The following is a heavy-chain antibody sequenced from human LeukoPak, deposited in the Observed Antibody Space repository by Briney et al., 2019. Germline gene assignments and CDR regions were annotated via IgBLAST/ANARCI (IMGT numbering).Heavy chain of an antibody. V-gene: IGHV1-2*02. CDR3: ARARIAVAVVDY. CDR1: GYTFTGYY. D-gene: IGHD6-19*01. J-gene: IGHJ4*02. CDR2: INPNSGGT. Sequence: ASVKVSCKASGYTFTGYYMHWVRQAPGQGLEWMGWINPNSGGTNYAQKFQGRVTMTRDTSISTAYMELSRLRSDDTAVYYCARARIAVAVVDYWGQGTLVTVSS.